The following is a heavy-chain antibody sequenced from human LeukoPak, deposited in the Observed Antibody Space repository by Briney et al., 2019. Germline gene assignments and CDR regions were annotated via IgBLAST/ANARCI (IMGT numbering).Heavy chain of an antibody. J-gene: IGHJ6*02. CDR3: ARDGGSYNYYYYGMDV. V-gene: IGHV4-61*01. Sequence: PSETLSLTCTVSGGSVSSGSYYWSWIRQPPGKGLEWIGDIYYSGSTNYNPSLKSRVTISVDTSKNQFSLKLSSVTAADTAVYYCARDGGSYNYYYYGMDVWGQGTTVTVSS. CDR1: GGSVSSGSYY. CDR2: IYYSGST. D-gene: IGHD1-26*01.